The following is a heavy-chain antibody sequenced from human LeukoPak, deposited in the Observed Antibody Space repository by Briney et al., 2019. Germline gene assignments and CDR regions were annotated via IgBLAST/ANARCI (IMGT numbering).Heavy chain of an antibody. Sequence: GGSLRLSCAASGFTFRNYPMNWVRRAPGKGLEWVSVLNPSGSSTYYADSVEGRFTISRDNAKNTLYLQMTSPRGEDSAVYYCARGGKGPGTFDIWGQGTMVTHSS. CDR2: LNPSGSST. CDR1: GFTFRNYP. V-gene: IGHV3-23*05. CDR3: ARGGKGPGTFDI. J-gene: IGHJ3*02. D-gene: IGHD6-25*01.